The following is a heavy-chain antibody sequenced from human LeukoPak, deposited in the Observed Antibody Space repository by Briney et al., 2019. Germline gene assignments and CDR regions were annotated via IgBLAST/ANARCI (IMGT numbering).Heavy chain of an antibody. J-gene: IGHJ4*02. CDR1: GGSISSGGYY. D-gene: IGHD6-19*01. CDR3: ARGWQWLVLADY. V-gene: IGHV4-31*03. CDR2: IYYSGST. Sequence: SQTLSLTCTVSGGSISSGGYYWSWIRQHPGKGLEWIGYIYYSGSTYYNPSLKSRVTIPVDTSKNQFSPKLSSVTAADTAVYYCARGWQWLVLADYWGQGTLVTVSS.